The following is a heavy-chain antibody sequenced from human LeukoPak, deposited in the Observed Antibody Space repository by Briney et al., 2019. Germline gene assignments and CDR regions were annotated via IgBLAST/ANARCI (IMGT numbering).Heavy chain of an antibody. Sequence: PAASVTVSCKASGGTFSSYSITWVRQAPGQGLEWMGGIMPLFNTANYAQQFQGRVTITTDQSTSTAYMELSSLRFEDTAMYYCARVDRYHYYLDVWGKGTTVTVSS. J-gene: IGHJ6*03. CDR1: GGTFSSYS. CDR3: ARVDRYHYYLDV. CDR2: IMPLFNTA. V-gene: IGHV1-69*05.